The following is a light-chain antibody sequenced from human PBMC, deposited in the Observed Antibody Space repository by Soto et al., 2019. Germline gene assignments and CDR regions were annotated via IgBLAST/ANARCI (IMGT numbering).Light chain of an antibody. CDR2: DTS. CDR3: LLSYTGARL. CDR1: TGDVTSGHY. J-gene: IGLJ1*01. Sequence: QAVVTQEPSLTVSPGGTVTLTCGSSTGDVTSGHYPYWFQQKPGQAPRTLISDTSNKHSWTPARFSGSLLGGKAALTLSGAQPEDEADYYCLLSYTGARLFGTGTKLTVL. V-gene: IGLV7-46*01.